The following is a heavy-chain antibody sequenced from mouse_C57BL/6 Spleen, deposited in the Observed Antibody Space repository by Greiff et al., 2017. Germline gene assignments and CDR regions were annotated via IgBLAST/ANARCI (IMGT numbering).Heavy chain of an antibody. J-gene: IGHJ4*01. CDR2: IYPGDGDT. Sequence: QVQLQQSGPELVKPGASVKISCKASGYAFSSSWMNWVKQRPGKGLEWIGRIYPGDGDTNYNGKFKGKATLTADKSSSTAYMQLSSLTSEDSAVYFCAREVDYGSGDYAMDYWGQGTSVTVSS. D-gene: IGHD1-1*01. V-gene: IGHV1-82*01. CDR3: AREVDYGSGDYAMDY. CDR1: GYAFSSSW.